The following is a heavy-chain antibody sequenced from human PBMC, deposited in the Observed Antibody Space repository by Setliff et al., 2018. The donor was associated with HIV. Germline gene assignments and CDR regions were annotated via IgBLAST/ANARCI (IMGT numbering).Heavy chain of an antibody. Sequence: PGGSLRLSCVASGFTFTTYPMSWVRQAPGKGLEWVSAISGDGGDTAYADSLKGRFTISRDTSKNTLHLHMNSLRAEDTAVYYCASAHSSLSVYYYYMDVWGKGTTVTVSS. CDR1: GFTFTTYP. V-gene: IGHV3-23*01. J-gene: IGHJ6*03. D-gene: IGHD3-3*01. CDR3: ASAHSSLSVYYYYMDV. CDR2: ISGDGGDT.